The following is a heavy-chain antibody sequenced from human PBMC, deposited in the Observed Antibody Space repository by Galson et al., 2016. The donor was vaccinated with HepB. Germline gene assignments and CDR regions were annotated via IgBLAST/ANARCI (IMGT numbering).Heavy chain of an antibody. V-gene: IGHV4-61*01. J-gene: IGHJ4*02. D-gene: IGHD1-1*01. Sequence: ETLSLTCSVPGDSVSGTTYYWTCIRQPPGKGLEWIGYTYSPASSNFSPSLKSRITMSFDMTKNQFSLRLSSGTAADTAVYFCARGRYRLDQWGQGTLVTVSS. CDR1: GDSVSGTTYY. CDR3: ARGRYRLDQ. CDR2: TYSPASS.